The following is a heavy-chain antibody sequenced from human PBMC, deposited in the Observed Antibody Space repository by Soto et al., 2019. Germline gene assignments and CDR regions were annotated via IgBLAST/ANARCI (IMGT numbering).Heavy chain of an antibody. J-gene: IGHJ5*02. D-gene: IGHD3-9*01. CDR1: SGSISSSNW. V-gene: IGHV4-4*02. Sequence: QVQLQESGPGLVKPSGTLSLTCAVSSGSISSSNWWSWVRQPPGKGLEWIGEIYHSGSTNYNPSLKSRVTISVDKSKNQFSLKLSSVPAADTAVYYCARVTKYYDILTGYGSYGNWFDPWGQGTLVTVSS. CDR3: ARVTKYYDILTGYGSYGNWFDP. CDR2: IYHSGST.